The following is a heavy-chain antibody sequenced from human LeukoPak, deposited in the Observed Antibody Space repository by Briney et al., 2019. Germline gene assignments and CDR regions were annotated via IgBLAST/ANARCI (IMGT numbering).Heavy chain of an antibody. CDR2: INHSGST. D-gene: IGHD3-3*01. CDR3: ARGRYYDFWCGYSYYYYYMDV. CDR1: GGSFSGYY. J-gene: IGHJ6*03. Sequence: SETLSLTCAVYGGSFSGYYWSWIRQPPGKGLEWIGEINHSGSTNYNPSLKSRVTISVDTSKNQFSLKLSSVTAADTAVYYCARGRYYDFWCGYSYYYYYMDVWGKGTTVTVSS. V-gene: IGHV4-34*01.